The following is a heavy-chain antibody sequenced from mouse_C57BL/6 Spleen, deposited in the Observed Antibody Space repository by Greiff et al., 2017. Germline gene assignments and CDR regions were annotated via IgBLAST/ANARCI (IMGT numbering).Heavy chain of an antibody. Sequence: QVQLQQSGAELVRPGTSVKVSCKASGYAFTNYLIEWVKQRPGQGLEWIGVINPGSGGTNYNEKFKGKATLTADKSSSTAYMQLSSLTSEDSAVYFCARAGIYDGYFDYWGQGTTLTVSS. D-gene: IGHD2-3*01. J-gene: IGHJ2*01. CDR2: INPGSGGT. CDR1: GYAFTNYL. CDR3: ARAGIYDGYFDY. V-gene: IGHV1-54*01.